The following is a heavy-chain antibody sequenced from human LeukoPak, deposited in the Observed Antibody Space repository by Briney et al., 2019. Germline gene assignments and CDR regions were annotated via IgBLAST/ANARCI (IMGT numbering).Heavy chain of an antibody. J-gene: IGHJ4*02. D-gene: IGHD3-16*02. CDR3: AKDRSWHGLEY. CDR1: GFTFSGYT. Sequence: GGSLRLSCAASGFTFSGYTMHWVRQAPGKGLEWATLITYDGSTKYYADSVKGRFTISRDNSKNRLYLQMDSLRGEDTAVYYCAKDRSWHGLEYWGQGALVTVSS. V-gene: IGHV3-30*04. CDR2: ITYDGSTK.